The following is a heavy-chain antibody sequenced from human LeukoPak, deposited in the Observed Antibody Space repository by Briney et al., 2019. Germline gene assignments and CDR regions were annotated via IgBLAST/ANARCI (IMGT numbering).Heavy chain of an antibody. CDR2: IHHSGTT. Sequence: PSETLSLTCTVSGGSVSRGSYYWSWTRQPPGKGLERIGYIHHSGTTNYSPSLKSRVTISVDMSKNQFFLNLTSVTAADTAVYYCARGRLGATYWGQGTLVTVSS. J-gene: IGHJ4*02. CDR3: ARGRLGATY. CDR1: GGSVSRGSYY. D-gene: IGHD1-26*01. V-gene: IGHV4-61*01.